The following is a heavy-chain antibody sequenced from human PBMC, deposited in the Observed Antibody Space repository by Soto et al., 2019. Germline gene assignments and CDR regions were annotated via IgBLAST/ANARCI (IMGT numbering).Heavy chain of an antibody. Sequence: QLQLQESGPGLVKPSETLSLTCIVSGGSISRTGYYWGWIRQPPGKGLEWIGTFYYSGSTYYNPSLKSRGAISVDTAKNQFSLKLSSVTAADTAVYYCASRHPRGYCSGGSCPDAFDIWGQGTMVTVSS. CDR3: ASRHPRGYCSGGSCPDAFDI. J-gene: IGHJ3*02. V-gene: IGHV4-39*01. CDR2: FYYSGST. D-gene: IGHD2-15*01. CDR1: GGSISRTGYY.